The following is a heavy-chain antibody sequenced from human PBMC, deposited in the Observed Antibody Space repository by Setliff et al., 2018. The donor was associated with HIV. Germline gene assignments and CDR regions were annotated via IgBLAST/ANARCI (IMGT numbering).Heavy chain of an antibody. CDR3: ARVGDFYDTSGYYSVLDAFDI. V-gene: IGHV4-34*01. J-gene: IGHJ3*02. CDR2: INHSGDT. D-gene: IGHD3-22*01. CDR1: GGSFSGYF. Sequence: PSETLPLTCAVYGGSFSGYFWTWIRQPPQKRLEWIGEINHSGDTNYNPSLKSRVTISADTSKNQFSLKLSSVTAADTAVYYCARVGDFYDTSGYYSVLDAFDIWGQGTMVTVSS.